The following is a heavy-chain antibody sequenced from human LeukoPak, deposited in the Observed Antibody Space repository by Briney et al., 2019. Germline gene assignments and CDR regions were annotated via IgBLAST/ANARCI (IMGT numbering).Heavy chain of an antibody. CDR2: ISGSSSYT. CDR1: GFTFSTYS. Sequence: GGSLRLSCAASGFTFSTYSMNWVRQAPGKGLEWVSSISGSSSYTFYADSVRGRFTISRDNSKNTLYLQMNGLRAEDTGVYYCAKDRFFGDCDYWGQGTRITVSS. J-gene: IGHJ4*02. D-gene: IGHD3-10*01. CDR3: AKDRFFGDCDY. V-gene: IGHV3-21*04.